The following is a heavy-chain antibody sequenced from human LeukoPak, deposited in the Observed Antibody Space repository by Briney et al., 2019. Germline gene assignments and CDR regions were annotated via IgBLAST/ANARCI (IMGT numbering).Heavy chain of an antibody. CDR3: ARKITMVRGPLIKGYFDL. CDR1: GFTFMNYV. CDR2: IRLGGGLT. D-gene: IGHD3-10*01. V-gene: IGHV3-23*01. J-gene: IGHJ2*01. Sequence: PGGSLRLSCSGSGFTFMNYVMAWVRQAPGKGLEWVSSIRLGGGLTHSADPVKGRFIISRDMNTLFLQMNNLRPEDTAMYYCARKITMVRGPLIKGYFDLWGRGTLASVSS.